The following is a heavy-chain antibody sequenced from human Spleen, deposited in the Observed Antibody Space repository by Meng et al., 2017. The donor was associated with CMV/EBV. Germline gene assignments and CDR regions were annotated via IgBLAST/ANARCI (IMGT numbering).Heavy chain of an antibody. Sequence: SETLSLTCTVSGDSITSSSFYWGWIRQPPGKGLEWVGSIYYDGTTSYNPSLKSRVTISFDTSKNQFSLKLSSVTAADTAVYYCARGRDFWSGVGDYWGQGTLVTVSS. J-gene: IGHJ4*02. CDR2: IYYDGTT. CDR3: ARGRDFWSGVGDY. CDR1: GDSITSSSFY. D-gene: IGHD3-3*01. V-gene: IGHV4-39*07.